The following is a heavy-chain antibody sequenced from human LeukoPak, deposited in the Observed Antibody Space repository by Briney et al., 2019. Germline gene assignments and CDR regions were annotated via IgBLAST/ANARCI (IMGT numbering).Heavy chain of an antibody. V-gene: IGHV3-74*01. J-gene: IGHJ4*02. CDR1: GFSLSTYW. D-gene: IGHD7-27*01. CDR3: ARDDTQTGAFDY. Sequence: GGSLRLSCAASGFSLSTYWMHWVRQAPGKGLVWVSRINSDGSSTSYADSVKGRFTISRDNAKNTLYPQMNSLRAEDTAVYYCARDDTQTGAFDYWGQGTLVTVSS. CDR2: INSDGSST.